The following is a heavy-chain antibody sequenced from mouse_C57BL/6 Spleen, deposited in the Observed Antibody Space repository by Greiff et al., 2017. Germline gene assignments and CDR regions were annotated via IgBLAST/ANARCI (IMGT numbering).Heavy chain of an antibody. V-gene: IGHV3-6*01. D-gene: IGHD1-1*01. CDR1: GYSITSGYY. Sequence: DVQLQESGPGLVKPSQSLSLTCSVTGYSITSGYYWNWIRQFPGNKLEWMGYISYDGSNNYNPSLKNRISITRDTSKNQFFLKLNSVTTEDTATYYCARGQGGILRFWGQGTLVTVSA. CDR3: ARGQGGILRF. J-gene: IGHJ3*01. CDR2: ISYDGSN.